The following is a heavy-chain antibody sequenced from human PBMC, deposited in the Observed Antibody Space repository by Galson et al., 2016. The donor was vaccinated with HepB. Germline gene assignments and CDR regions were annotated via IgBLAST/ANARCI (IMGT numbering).Heavy chain of an antibody. Sequence: SLRLSCAASGFAVSSNYMSWVRQAPGQGLEWVSVIYSRGSTYYADSVQGRFTISRHNSNNTLYLQMNSLTSDGTAVDYCATGWSSDRGWLGPWGQGTLVIVSS. CDR1: GFAVSSNY. CDR3: ATGWSSDRGWLGP. CDR2: IYSRGST. J-gene: IGHJ5*02. D-gene: IGHD1-26*01. V-gene: IGHV3-53*04.